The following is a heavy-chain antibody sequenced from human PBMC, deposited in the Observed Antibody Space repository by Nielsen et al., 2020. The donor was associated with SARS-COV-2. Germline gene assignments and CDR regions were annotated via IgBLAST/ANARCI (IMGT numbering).Heavy chain of an antibody. J-gene: IGHJ4*02. CDR2: IKQDGSEK. D-gene: IGHD3-22*01. V-gene: IGHV3-7*01. CDR1: GFTFSNAW. CDR3: ARDTVSTYYYDSSGYFRY. Sequence: GESLKISCAASGFTFSNAWMSWVRQAPGKGLEWVANIKQDGSEKYYVDSVKGRFTISRDNAKNSLYLQMNSLRAEDTAVYYCARDTVSTYYYDSSGYFRYWGQGTLVTVSS.